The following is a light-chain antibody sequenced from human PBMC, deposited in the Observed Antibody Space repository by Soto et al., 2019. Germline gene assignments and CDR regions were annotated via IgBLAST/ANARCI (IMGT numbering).Light chain of an antibody. CDR2: DVS. Sequence: QSVLTQPASVSGSPGQSITISCTGTSSDVGGYNYVSWYQQHPGKAPKLMIYDVSNRPSGVSNRFSGSKSGNTASLTISGLQAADEADHYCSSYTSSSTVVFGGGTQLTVL. CDR1: SSDVGGYNY. CDR3: SSYTSSSTVV. V-gene: IGLV2-14*01. J-gene: IGLJ2*01.